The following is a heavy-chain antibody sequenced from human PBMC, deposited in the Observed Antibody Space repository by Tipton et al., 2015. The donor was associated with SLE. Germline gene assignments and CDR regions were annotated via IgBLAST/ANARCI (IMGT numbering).Heavy chain of an antibody. J-gene: IGHJ5*02. V-gene: IGHV4-34*01. D-gene: IGHD2-15*01. Sequence: TLSLTCAVYGGSFSGYYWSWIRQPPGKGLEWIGEINHSGSTNYNPSRKSRVTMSVDTSKNQFSLKLSSVTAADTAVYYCARDRPDCSGGSCYPRWFDPWGQGTLVTVSS. CDR1: GGSFSGYY. CDR3: ARDRPDCSGGSCYPRWFDP. CDR2: INHSGST.